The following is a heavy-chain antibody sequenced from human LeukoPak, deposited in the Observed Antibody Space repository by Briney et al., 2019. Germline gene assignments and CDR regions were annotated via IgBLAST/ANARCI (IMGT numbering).Heavy chain of an antibody. V-gene: IGHV1-8*01. Sequence: ASVKVSCKASGYTFTSYDINWVRQAPGQGLEWMGWMNPNSGNTGYAQKFQGRVTMTRNTSISTAYMELSSLRSEDTAVYYCARDRGDGYGLNWFDPWGQGTLVTVSS. CDR3: ARDRGDGYGLNWFDP. CDR2: MNPNSGNT. J-gene: IGHJ5*02. CDR1: GYTFTSYD. D-gene: IGHD5-24*01.